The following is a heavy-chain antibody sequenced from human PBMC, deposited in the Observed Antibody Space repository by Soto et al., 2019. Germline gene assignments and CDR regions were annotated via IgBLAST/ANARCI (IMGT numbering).Heavy chain of an antibody. CDR1: GYIFTNYD. CDR3: GRFGSARYYCYGVDV. J-gene: IGHJ6*01. CDR2: VSGYTGNT. V-gene: IGHV1-18*01. D-gene: IGHD3-10*01. Sequence: QVQLVQSETEVKKPGASVKVSCKASGYIFTNYDITWVRQAPGQGLEWMGWVSGYTGNTKYAQKLQDRVTMTKDTSMRTVYMELRCLRSDDTSVYYCGRFGSARYYCYGVDVW.